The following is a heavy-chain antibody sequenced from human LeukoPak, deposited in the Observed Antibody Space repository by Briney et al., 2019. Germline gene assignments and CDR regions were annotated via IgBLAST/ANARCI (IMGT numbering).Heavy chain of an antibody. J-gene: IGHJ3*01. CDR3: ARLLDNDISGDPDTFDV. CDR2: VSYTGRT. CDR1: GGSLSGHY. D-gene: IGHD3-22*01. Sequence: SETLSLTCTVSGGSLSGHYWSWIWQPPGERLEWIGYVSYTGRTKYNPSLQSRVTISIDASKSQFSLKLTSVTSADTAVYSCARLLDNDISGDPDTFDVWGQGTTVIVSS. V-gene: IGHV4-59*11.